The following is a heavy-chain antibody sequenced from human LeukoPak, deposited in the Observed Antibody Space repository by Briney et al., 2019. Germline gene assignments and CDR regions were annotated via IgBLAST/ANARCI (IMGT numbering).Heavy chain of an antibody. CDR3: ARVLSGRGSLYDYYYYMDV. CDR1: GFTFSIYT. V-gene: IGHV3-23*01. D-gene: IGHD3-10*01. CDR2: ISGSAGGT. Sequence: GGSLRLSCAASGFTFSIYTMSWVRQAPGKGLEWVSTISGSAGGTYYADSLKGRFTISRDNSKNTLYLQMNSLRAEDTAVYYCARVLSGRGSLYDYYYYMDVWGKGTTVTISS. J-gene: IGHJ6*03.